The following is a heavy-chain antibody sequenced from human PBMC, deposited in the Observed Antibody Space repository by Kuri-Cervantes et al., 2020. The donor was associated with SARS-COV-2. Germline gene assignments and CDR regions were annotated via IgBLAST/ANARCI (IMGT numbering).Heavy chain of an antibody. D-gene: IGHD2-2*01. V-gene: IGHV3-15*01. CDR2: IKSKTDGGPT. CDR1: GGSFSGYY. J-gene: IGHJ6*03. Sequence: ETLSLTCAVYGGSFSGYYWSWIRQPPGKGLEWVGRIKSKTDGGPTDYAAPVKCRFTISRDDSKNTLYLQMNSLKTEDTAVYYCTTDTTRYCSSTSCSRGGYYYYMDVWGKGTTVTVSS. CDR3: TTDTTRYCSSTSCSRGGYYYYMDV.